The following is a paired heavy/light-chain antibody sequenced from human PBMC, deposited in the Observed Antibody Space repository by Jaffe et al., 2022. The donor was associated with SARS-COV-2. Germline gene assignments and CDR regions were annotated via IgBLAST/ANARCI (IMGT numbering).Heavy chain of an antibody. CDR2: MYYSGST. J-gene: IGHJ5*02. V-gene: IGHV4-59*01. Sequence: QVHLQESGPGLVKPSETLSLTCTVSGGSISSYQWSWIRQPPGKGLEWIGFMYYSGSTNYNPSLKSRITISVDTSKNQFSLKLRSVTAADTAVYYCASLGSQNWFDPWGQGTLVTVSS. CDR3: ASLGSQNWFDP. D-gene: IGHD3-10*01. CDR1: GGSISSYQ.
Light chain of an antibody. CDR1: QSVSSD. V-gene: IGKV3-15*01. J-gene: IGKJ3*01. CDR2: GAS. Sequence: EIVMTQSPATLSVSPGERATLSCRASQSVSSDFAWYQQKPGQAPRLLIYGASTRASGIPARFSGSGSGTEFTLTISSLQSEDFAVYYCQQYNNWPFSFGPGTKVDTK. CDR3: QQYNNWPFS.